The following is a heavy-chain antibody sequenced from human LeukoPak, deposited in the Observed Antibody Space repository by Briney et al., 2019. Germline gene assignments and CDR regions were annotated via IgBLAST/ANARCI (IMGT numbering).Heavy chain of an antibody. Sequence: SETLSLTCAVYGGSFSGYYWNXXRQPPGKGXEXXXXXXXXGSTSYNPSLKSRVTTXXDTSKKQISLRLSSVTAADAAMYYCARGGDYDTSDYYYVHAFDIWGQGTMVTVSS. CDR2: XXXXGST. CDR3: ARGGDYDTSDYYYVHAFDI. V-gene: IGHV4-34*01. D-gene: IGHD3-22*01. CDR1: GGSFSGYY. J-gene: IGHJ3*02.